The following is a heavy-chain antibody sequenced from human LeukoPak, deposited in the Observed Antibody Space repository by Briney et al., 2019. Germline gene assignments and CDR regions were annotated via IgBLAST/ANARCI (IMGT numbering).Heavy chain of an antibody. CDR3: ARAGARYCSSTSCLYDAFDI. D-gene: IGHD2-2*01. CDR2: IYTSGTT. V-gene: IGHV4-4*07. Sequence: PSETLSLTCSVSGGSISSYHWSWIRQPAGKRLEWVGRIYTSGTTIYNPSLKSRVTMSLDTSKNQFFLKLSSVTAADTAVYYCARAGARYCSSTSCLYDAFDIWGQGTMVTVSS. CDR1: GGSISSYH. J-gene: IGHJ3*02.